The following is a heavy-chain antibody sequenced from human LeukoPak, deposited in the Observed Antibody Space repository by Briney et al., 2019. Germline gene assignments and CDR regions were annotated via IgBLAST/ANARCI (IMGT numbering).Heavy chain of an antibody. J-gene: IGHJ4*02. CDR1: GGSISSGSYY. CDR2: IYTSGST. D-gene: IGHD3-10*01. Sequence: SQTLSLTCTVSGGSISSGSYYWSWIRQPAGKGLEWTGRIYTSGSTNYNPSLKSRVTISVDTSKNQFSLKLSSVTAADTAVYYCARDYYGSGSYFGGFDYWGQGTLVTVSS. V-gene: IGHV4-61*02. CDR3: ARDYYGSGSYFGGFDY.